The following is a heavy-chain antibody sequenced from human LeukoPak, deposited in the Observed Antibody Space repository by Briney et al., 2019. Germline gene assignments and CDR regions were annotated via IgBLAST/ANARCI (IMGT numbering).Heavy chain of an antibody. Sequence: PGGSLRLSCAASGFTFSSYAMSWVRQAPGKGLEWVSAISGSGGSTYYADSVKGRFTISRDNSKNTLYLQMNDLKTEDTAVYYCTRAPHPRCSSSGCYLDYWGQGTLVTVSS. CDR3: TRAPHPRCSSSGCYLDY. J-gene: IGHJ4*02. CDR1: GFTFSSYA. CDR2: ISGSGGST. V-gene: IGHV3-23*01. D-gene: IGHD2-2*01.